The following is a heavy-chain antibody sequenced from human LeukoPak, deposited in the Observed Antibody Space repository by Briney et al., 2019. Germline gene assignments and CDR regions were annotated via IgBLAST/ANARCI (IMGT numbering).Heavy chain of an antibody. J-gene: IGHJ6*02. CDR2: IYSGGST. Sequence: PGGSLRLSCAASGFTVSSNYMSWVRQAPGKGLEWVSVIYSGGSTYYADSVKGRFTISRDNAKNSLYLQMNSLRAEDTAVYYCARGSSSWPYYYNLDVWGQGTTVTVS. D-gene: IGHD6-6*01. CDR3: ARGSSSWPYYYNLDV. CDR1: GFTVSSNY. V-gene: IGHV3-53*01.